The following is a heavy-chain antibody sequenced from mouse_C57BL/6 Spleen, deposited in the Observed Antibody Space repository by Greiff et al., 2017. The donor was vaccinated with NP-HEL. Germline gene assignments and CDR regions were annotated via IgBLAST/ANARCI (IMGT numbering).Heavy chain of an antibody. CDR2: INPYNGDT. CDR3: ASTTVVATKGYYFDY. Sequence: VQLQQSGPELVKPGDSVKISCKASGYSFTGYFMNWVMQSHGKSLEWIGRINPYNGDTFYNQKFKGKATLTVDKSSSTAHMELRSLTSEDSAVYYCASTTVVATKGYYFDYWGQGTTLTVSS. D-gene: IGHD1-1*01. V-gene: IGHV1-20*01. CDR1: GYSFTGYF. J-gene: IGHJ2*01.